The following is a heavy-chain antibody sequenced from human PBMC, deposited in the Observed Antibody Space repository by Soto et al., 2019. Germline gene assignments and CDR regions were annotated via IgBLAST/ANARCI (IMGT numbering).Heavy chain of an antibody. Sequence: GGSLRLSCSGSGFTFGGHGMHWVRQAPGKGLEFVSAILNHGGSTWYADSVKGRFTISRDNSRNTLYLEMNSLRSEDTATYYCVKDRRVPTDFFDSWGQGTRVTVSS. J-gene: IGHJ4*02. V-gene: IGHV3-64D*06. D-gene: IGHD4-4*01. CDR3: VKDRRVPTDFFDS. CDR2: ILNHGGST. CDR1: GFTFGGHG.